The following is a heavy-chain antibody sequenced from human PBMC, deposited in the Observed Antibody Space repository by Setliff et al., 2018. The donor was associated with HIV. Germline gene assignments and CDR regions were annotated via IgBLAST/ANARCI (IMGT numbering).Heavy chain of an antibody. D-gene: IGHD2-15*01. Sequence: PSETLSLTCTVSGDSISSGRYYWNWIRQPAGKGLDWIGHIFTSGSAFSSGTANYSPSLKSRVTISVDMSKNQFSLKLTSVTAADTAMYFCARDSPADGGNPGRFQRWGKGTLVTVSS. CDR2: IFTSGSA. CDR1: GDSISSGRYY. CDR3: ARDSPADGGNPGRFQR. V-gene: IGHV4-61*09. J-gene: IGHJ1*01.